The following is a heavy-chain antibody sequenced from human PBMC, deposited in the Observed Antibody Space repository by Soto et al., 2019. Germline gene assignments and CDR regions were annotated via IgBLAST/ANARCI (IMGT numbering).Heavy chain of an antibody. CDR1: GYTFTSYG. CDR2: ISAYNGNT. D-gene: IGHD3-22*01. CDR3: ARDSDYYPLMP. V-gene: IGHV1-18*01. Sequence: GASVKVSCKASGYTFTSYGISWVRQAPGQGLEWMGWISAYNGNTNYAQKLQGRVTISVDRSTNQFSLKLSSVTAADTAVYYCARDSDYYPLMPWGQGTLVTVSS. J-gene: IGHJ5*02.